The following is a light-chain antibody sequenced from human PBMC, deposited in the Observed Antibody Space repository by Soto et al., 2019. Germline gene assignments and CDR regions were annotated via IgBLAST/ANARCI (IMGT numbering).Light chain of an antibody. CDR2: STS. V-gene: IGLV1-44*01. CDR1: SSNIGSNT. Sequence: QAVRTHTRSASGTPGQIVSSSCSGSSSNIGSNTVTWYQQLPGTAPKLLIYSTSQRSSGVPGRFSGSKSGASASLSISGLQSEDEADYYCAAWDDRLDVYVFGTGTKVTVL. CDR3: AAWDDRLDVYV. J-gene: IGLJ1*01.